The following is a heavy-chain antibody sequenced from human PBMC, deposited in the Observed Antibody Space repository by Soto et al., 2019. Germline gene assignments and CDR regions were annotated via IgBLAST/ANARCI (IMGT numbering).Heavy chain of an antibody. V-gene: IGHV3-7*01. CDR2: IKQDGSEK. Sequence: QAGGSLRLSCAASGIPFSSYWMSWVRQAPGKGLEWVANIKQDGSEKYYVDSVKGRFTISRDNAKKSVYLQMNSLRAEDTAVYFCATSFLAYWGQGTLVTVSS. J-gene: IGHJ4*02. D-gene: IGHD6-6*01. CDR3: ATSFLAY. CDR1: GIPFSSYW.